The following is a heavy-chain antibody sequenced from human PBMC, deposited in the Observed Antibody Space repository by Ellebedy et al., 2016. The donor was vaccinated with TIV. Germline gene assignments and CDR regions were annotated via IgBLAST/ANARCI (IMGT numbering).Heavy chain of an antibody. V-gene: IGHV4-59*08. Sequence: MPSETLSLTCTVSGGSISSYYWSWIRQPPGKGLKWIGYIYYSGSTNYNPSLKSRVTISVDTSKNQFSLKLSSVTAADTAVYYCARLRWEVAGTFDYWGQGTLVTVSS. CDR1: GGSISSYY. CDR3: ARLRWEVAGTFDY. D-gene: IGHD6-19*01. CDR2: IYYSGST. J-gene: IGHJ4*02.